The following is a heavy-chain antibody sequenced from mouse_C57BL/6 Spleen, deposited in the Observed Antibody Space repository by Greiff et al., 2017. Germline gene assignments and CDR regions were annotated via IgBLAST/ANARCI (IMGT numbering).Heavy chain of an antibody. D-gene: IGHD2-5*01. V-gene: IGHV1-9*01. CDR1: GYTFTGYW. J-gene: IGHJ1*03. Sequence: QVQLQQSGAELMKPGASVKLSCKATGYTFTGYWIEWVKQRPGHGLEWIGEILPGSGSTNYHEKLQGKAQFTAEPSSNTAYMQLSSLTTEDSAIYYCARKNYSKVWYCDVWGTATTVTVSS. CDR2: ILPGSGST. CDR3: ARKNYSKVWYCDV.